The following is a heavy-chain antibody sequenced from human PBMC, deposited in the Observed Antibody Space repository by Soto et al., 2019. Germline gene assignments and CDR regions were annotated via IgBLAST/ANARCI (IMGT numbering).Heavy chain of an antibody. CDR3: AGLTPYYDSSGSP. CDR2: IIPIFGTA. V-gene: IGHV1-69*13. CDR1: GGTFSSYA. Sequence: SVKVSCKASGGTFSSYAISWVRQAPGQGLEWMGGIIPIFGTANYAQKFQGRVTITADESTSTAYMGLSSLRSEDTAVYYCAGLTPYYDSSGSPWGQGTMVTVSS. D-gene: IGHD3-22*01. J-gene: IGHJ3*01.